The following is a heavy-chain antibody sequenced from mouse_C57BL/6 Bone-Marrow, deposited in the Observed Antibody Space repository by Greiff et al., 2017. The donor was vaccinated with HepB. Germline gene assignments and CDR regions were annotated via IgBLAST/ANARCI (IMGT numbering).Heavy chain of an antibody. CDR2: IDPETGGT. CDR3: ARLDYYGSSYDWYFDV. D-gene: IGHD1-1*01. J-gene: IGHJ1*03. CDR1: GYTFTDYE. V-gene: IGHV1-15*01. Sequence: QVQLQQSGAELVRPGASVTLSCKASGYTFTDYEMHWVKQTPVHGLEWIGAIDPETGGTAYNQKFKSKATLTVDTSSSTAYMQLSSLTSEDSAVYYCARLDYYGSSYDWYFDVWGTGTTVTVSS.